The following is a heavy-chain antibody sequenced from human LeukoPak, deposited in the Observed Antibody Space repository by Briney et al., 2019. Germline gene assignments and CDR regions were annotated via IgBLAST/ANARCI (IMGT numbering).Heavy chain of an antibody. CDR1: GFTFSSYG. CDR3: AQDFGSYGYNYFDY. J-gene: IGHJ4*02. D-gene: IGHD5-18*01. V-gene: IGHV3-30*02. CDR2: IRYDGSNN. Sequence: GGSMRLSCAASGFTFSSYGMHWVRQVPGKGLEWVAFIRYDGSNNYYADSVKGRFTISRENSKNTLYLQMNSLRAEDTAVYYCAQDFGSYGYNYFDYWGQGTLVTVSS.